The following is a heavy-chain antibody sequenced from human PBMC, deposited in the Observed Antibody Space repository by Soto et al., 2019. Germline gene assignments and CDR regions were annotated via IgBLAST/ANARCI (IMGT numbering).Heavy chain of an antibody. J-gene: IGHJ5*02. CDR2: VYYSGAT. CDR1: GDSMTSPPYY. Sequence: ADTLSLTFNVSGDSMTSPPYYWGWIRQPPGKGLEWIGTVYYSGATYYNPSLRGRLTVSADTSKNYFSLRLTSVTAADTAVYYCARHDDWFHXWGQGILVTVSX. CDR3: ARHDDWFHX. V-gene: IGHV4-39*01.